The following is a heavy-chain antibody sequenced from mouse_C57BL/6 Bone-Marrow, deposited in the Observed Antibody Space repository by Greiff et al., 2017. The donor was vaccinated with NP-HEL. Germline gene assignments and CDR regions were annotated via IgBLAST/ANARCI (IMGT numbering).Heavy chain of an antibody. Sequence: EVKVEESGGGLVQPGGSLKLSCAASGFTFSDYGMAWVRQAPRKGPEWVAFISNFAYSIYYADTVTGRFTISRENAKNTRYLEMGSLRSEDTAMYYSARAVSGAMDYWGQGTSVTVSS. CDR2: ISNFAYSI. D-gene: IGHD3-1*01. CDR3: ARAVSGAMDY. J-gene: IGHJ4*01. V-gene: IGHV5-15*04. CDR1: GFTFSDYG.